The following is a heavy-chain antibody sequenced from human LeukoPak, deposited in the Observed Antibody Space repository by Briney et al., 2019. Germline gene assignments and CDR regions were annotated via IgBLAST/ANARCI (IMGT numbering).Heavy chain of an antibody. CDR2: ISAYNGDT. CDR1: GYTFTNYG. V-gene: IGHV1-18*01. CDR3: ARDACISCGGDCCHDP. Sequence: ASVKVSCKASGYTFTNYGISWVRQAPGQGLEWMAWISAYNGDTMYAQKFQGRVILTTDTSTTTAYMDLRNLRSDDTAVYYCARDACISCGGDCCHDPWGQGTLVTVS. J-gene: IGHJ5*02. D-gene: IGHD2-21*02.